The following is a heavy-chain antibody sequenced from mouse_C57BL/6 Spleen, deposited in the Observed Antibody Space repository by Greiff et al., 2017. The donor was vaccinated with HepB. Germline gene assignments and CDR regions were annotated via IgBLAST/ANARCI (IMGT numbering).Heavy chain of an antibody. CDR2: IDPGDGDT. CDR1: GYAFSSSW. Sequence: QVQLQQPGPELVKPGASVKISCKASGYAFSSSWMNWVKQRPGKGLEWIGRIDPGDGDTNYNEKFKGKATLTADKSSSTAYMQLRSLTSEDSAVYYCARSYGSSSYFDYWGQRTTLTVAS. J-gene: IGHJ2*01. V-gene: IGHV1-82*01. D-gene: IGHD1-1*01. CDR3: ARSYGSSSYFDY.